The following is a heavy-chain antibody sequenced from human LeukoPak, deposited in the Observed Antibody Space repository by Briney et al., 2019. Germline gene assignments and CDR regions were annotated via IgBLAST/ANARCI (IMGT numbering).Heavy chain of an antibody. J-gene: IGHJ5*02. CDR3: ARAPDIPAAPLPWFDP. CDR2: INHSGST. Sequence: PSETLSLTCAVYGGSFSGYYWSWIRQPPGKGLEWIGEINHSGSTNYNPSLKSRVTISVDTSKNQFSLKLSSVTAADTAVYYCARAPDIPAAPLPWFDPWGQGTLVTVSS. V-gene: IGHV4-34*01. D-gene: IGHD2-2*01. CDR1: GGSFSGYY.